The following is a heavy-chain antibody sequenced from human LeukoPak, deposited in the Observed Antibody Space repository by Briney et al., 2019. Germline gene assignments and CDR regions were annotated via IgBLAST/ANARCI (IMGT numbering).Heavy chain of an antibody. CDR3: AKGNYYDSSGYSYFDY. CDR1: GFTFSSYG. Sequence: TGGSLRLSCAASGFTFSSYGMHWVRQAPGKGLEWVAFIRFDGSNKYYADSVKGRFTISRDNSKNTLYLQMNSLRAEDTAVYYCAKGNYYDSSGYSYFDYWGQGTLVTVSS. D-gene: IGHD3-22*01. CDR2: IRFDGSNK. V-gene: IGHV3-30*02. J-gene: IGHJ4*02.